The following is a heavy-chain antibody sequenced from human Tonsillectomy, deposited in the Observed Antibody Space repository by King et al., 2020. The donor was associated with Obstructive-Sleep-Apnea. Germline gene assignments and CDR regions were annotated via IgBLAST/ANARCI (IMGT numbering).Heavy chain of an antibody. V-gene: IGHV1-2*02. J-gene: IGHJ4*02. D-gene: IGHD6-25*01. CDR3: ARFKSGFDY. Sequence: VQLVESGAEVKKPGASVKVSCKASGYTFTGYYIHWVRQAPGQGLEWMGWINPNNGGTNYAQKFQGRVTMTRGTSISTAYMELSRLRSDDTAVYHCARFKSGFDYWGQGTLVTVSS. CDR2: INPNNGGT. CDR1: GYTFTGYY.